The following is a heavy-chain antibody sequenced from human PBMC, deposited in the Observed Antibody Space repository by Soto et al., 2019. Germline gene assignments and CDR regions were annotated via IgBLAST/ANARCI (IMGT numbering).Heavy chain of an antibody. Sequence: PWETLSLTCTVSGGSISSSSYYWGWIRQPPGKGLEWIGSIYYSGSTYYNPSLKSRVTISVDTSKNQFSLKLSSVTAADTAVYYCARGLYCSSTSCYEGTSYYYYYMDVWGKGTTVTVSS. CDR1: GGSISSSSYY. CDR2: IYYSGST. V-gene: IGHV4-39*01. D-gene: IGHD2-2*01. J-gene: IGHJ6*03. CDR3: ARGLYCSSTSCYEGTSYYYYYMDV.